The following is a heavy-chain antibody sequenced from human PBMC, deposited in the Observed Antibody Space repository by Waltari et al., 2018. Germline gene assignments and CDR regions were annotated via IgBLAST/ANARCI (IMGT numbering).Heavy chain of an antibody. Sequence: QVQLPESGPGLVKPSGTLSLTCAVSCGSISSSHWWSWFRQPPGKGLEWIGEIYHSGSTNYNPTLKSRVTISVDKSKNQFSRKLSSVTAADTAVYYCARDRGEAAGTTRFDYWGQGTLVTVSS. CDR3: ARDRGEAAGTTRFDY. CDR2: IYHSGST. V-gene: IGHV4-4*02. D-gene: IGHD6-13*01. J-gene: IGHJ4*02. CDR1: CGSISSSHW.